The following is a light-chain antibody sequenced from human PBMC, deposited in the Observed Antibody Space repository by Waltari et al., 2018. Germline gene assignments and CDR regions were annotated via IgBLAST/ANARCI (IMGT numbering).Light chain of an antibody. CDR3: QQSYSTPLP. Sequence: DIQMTHSPSSLSASLGDRVTITCRASQSISSYLNWYQQKPGKAPKLLIYAASSLQSGVPSRFSGSGSGTDFALTISSLQPEDFATYYCQQSYSTPLPCGGGTKVEIK. V-gene: IGKV1-39*01. CDR1: QSISSY. J-gene: IGKJ4*01. CDR2: AAS.